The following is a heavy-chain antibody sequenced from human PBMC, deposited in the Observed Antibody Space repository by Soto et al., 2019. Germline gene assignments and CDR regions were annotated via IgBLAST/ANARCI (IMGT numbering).Heavy chain of an antibody. CDR1: GFSLNTCGVG. CDR3: AHRVRRSVVGLVTTTASFFDF. V-gene: IGHV2-5*02. D-gene: IGHD3-3*01. CDR2: LYWDADK. Sequence: QITLDESGPTVVRPTETLTLTCRFSGFSLNTCGVGVGCIRQSQGKAPAWRALLYWDADKRYSASLKSRLTTTKDTSKNQVVLTRSHLDPTDTSTYYCAHRVRRSVVGLVTTTASFFDFLGQGTPVAVSS. J-gene: IGHJ4*02.